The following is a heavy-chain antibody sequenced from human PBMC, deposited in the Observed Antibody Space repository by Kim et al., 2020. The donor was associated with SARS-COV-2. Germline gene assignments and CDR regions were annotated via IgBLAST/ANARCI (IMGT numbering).Heavy chain of an antibody. D-gene: IGHD2-21*01. J-gene: IGHJ4*02. CDR1: GFTFSYYA. CDR3: TRDGDGHFDY. CDR2: INSGGTYI. Sequence: GGSLRLSCTASGFTFSYYAMNWVHQAPGKGLEWVSSINSGGTYIQYADSVKGRFTISRDDAQNSLNLQMNSLRADDTAVYYCTRDGDGHFDYWGQGTLVT. V-gene: IGHV3-21*01.